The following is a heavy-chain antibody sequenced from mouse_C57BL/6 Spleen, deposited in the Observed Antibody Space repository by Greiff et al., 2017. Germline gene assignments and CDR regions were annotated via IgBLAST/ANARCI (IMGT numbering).Heavy chain of an antibody. CDR2: IYPGDGGT. CDR1: GYAFSSSW. V-gene: IGHV1-82*01. D-gene: IGHD1-1*01. Sequence: QVQLQESGPELVKPGASVKISCKASGYAFSSSWMNWVKQRPGKGLEWIGRIYPGDGGTNYNGKFKGKATLTADKSSSTAYMQLSSLQSEDSAVYFGASVITTVVASGDFDYWGQGTTLTVSS. J-gene: IGHJ2*01. CDR3: ASVITTVVASGDFDY.